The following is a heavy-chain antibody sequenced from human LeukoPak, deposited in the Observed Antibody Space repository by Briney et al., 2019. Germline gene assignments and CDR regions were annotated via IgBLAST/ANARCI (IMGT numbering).Heavy chain of an antibody. J-gene: IGHJ4*02. CDR2: IRYDGSNK. V-gene: IGHV3-30*02. CDR3: AKDYDFWSGYYGNFDY. CDR1: GFTFSSYG. Sequence: GGSLRLSCAASGFTFSSYGMHWVRQAPGKGLEWVAFIRYDGSNKYYADSVKGRFTISRDNSKNTLYLQMNSLRAEDTAVYYCAKDYDFWSGYYGNFDYWGQGTLVTVSS. D-gene: IGHD3-3*01.